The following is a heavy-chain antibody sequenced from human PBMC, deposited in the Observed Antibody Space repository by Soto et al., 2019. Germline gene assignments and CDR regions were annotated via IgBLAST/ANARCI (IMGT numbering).Heavy chain of an antibody. CDR3: AIEGPYYDFWSGYPYYFDY. CDR2: ISSSSSTI. CDR1: GFTFSSYS. Sequence: EVQLVESGGGLVQPGGSLRLSCAASGFTFSSYSMNWVRQAPGKGLEWVSYISSSSSTIYYADSVKGRFTISRDNAKNSLYLQMNSLRAEDTAVYYCAIEGPYYDFWSGYPYYFDYWGQGTLVTVSS. J-gene: IGHJ4*02. D-gene: IGHD3-3*01. V-gene: IGHV3-48*01.